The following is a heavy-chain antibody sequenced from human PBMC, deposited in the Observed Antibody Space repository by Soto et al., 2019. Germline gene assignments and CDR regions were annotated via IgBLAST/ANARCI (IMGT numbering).Heavy chain of an antibody. D-gene: IGHD2-2*01. CDR2: ITASADTT. V-gene: IGHV3-23*01. J-gene: IGHJ3*02. CDR3: AKVRPLRDCTSTSCLGAFDI. CDR1: SCNIRGYA. Sequence: PVRPLRLCCTASSCNIRGYAMSWIRQAPGKGLEWVSAITASADTTYYADSVKCRFTISRDNSKNTLYLRMNSLRAEDTAVYYCAKVRPLRDCTSTSCLGAFDIWGQGTMVTVSS.